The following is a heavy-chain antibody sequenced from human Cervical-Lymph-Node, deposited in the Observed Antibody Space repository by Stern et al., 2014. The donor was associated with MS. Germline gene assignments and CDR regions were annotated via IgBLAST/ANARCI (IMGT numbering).Heavy chain of an antibody. CDR1: GYTFTTHG. Sequence: VQLEESGAEVKQPGASVRVSCKASGYTFTTHGISWVRQAPGQGLEWMGWISTNNNNTHYAQKFQGRLTLTTDTSTNTAYMELRSLRSDDTSLYYCARELQHPDYWGQGTLVTVSS. CDR2: ISTNNNNT. V-gene: IGHV1-18*01. D-gene: IGHD1-1*01. CDR3: ARELQHPDY. J-gene: IGHJ4*02.